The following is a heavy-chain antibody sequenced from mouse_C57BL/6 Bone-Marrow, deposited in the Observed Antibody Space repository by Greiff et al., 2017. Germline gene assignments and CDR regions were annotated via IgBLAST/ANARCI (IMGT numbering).Heavy chain of an antibody. Sequence: EVNLVESGGDLVKPGGSLKLSCAASGFTFSSYGMSWVRQTPDKRLEWVATISSGGSNTYYPDSVKGRFTISRANAKNTLYLQMSSLKSEDTAMFYCGRLAGKYFDYWGQGTTLTVSS. CDR1: GFTFSSYG. CDR2: ISSGGSNT. CDR3: GRLAGKYFDY. J-gene: IGHJ2*01. V-gene: IGHV5-6*01. D-gene: IGHD4-1*01.